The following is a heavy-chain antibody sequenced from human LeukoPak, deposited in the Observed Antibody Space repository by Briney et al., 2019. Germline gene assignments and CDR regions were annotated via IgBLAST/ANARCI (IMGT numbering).Heavy chain of an antibody. CDR3: ARVGNNYYGSGSYYNEFDP. J-gene: IGHJ5*02. D-gene: IGHD3-10*01. V-gene: IGHV4-61*09. CDR2: IYTSGST. Sequence: SETLSLTCTVSGGSISSSSYYWGWIRQPAGKGLEWIGHIYTSGSTNYNPSLKSRVTMSVDTSNNQFSLKLGSVTAADTAVYYCARVGNNYYGSGSYYNEFDPWGQGTLVTVSS. CDR1: GGSISSSSYY.